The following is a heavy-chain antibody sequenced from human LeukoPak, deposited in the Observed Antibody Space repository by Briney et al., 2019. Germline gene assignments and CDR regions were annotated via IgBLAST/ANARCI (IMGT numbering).Heavy chain of an antibody. J-gene: IGHJ4*02. D-gene: IGHD6-13*01. V-gene: IGHV1-2*02. Sequence: ASVKVSCKASGYTFTGYYMHWVRQAPGQGLEWMGWINPNSGGTNYAQKFQGRVTMTRDTSISTAYMELSRLRSDDTAVYYCARVGIAAAGAYYFDYWGQGTLVTVSS. CDR3: ARVGIAAAGAYYFDY. CDR1: GYTFTGYY. CDR2: INPNSGGT.